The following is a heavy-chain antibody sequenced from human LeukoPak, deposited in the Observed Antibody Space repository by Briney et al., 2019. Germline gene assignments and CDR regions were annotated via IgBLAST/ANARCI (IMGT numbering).Heavy chain of an antibody. D-gene: IGHD3-10*01. V-gene: IGHV3-21*01. Sequence: GGSLRLSCAASGFTFSSYSMNWVRQAPGKGLEWVSSISSSSSYIYYADSVKGRFTISRDNAKNSLYLQMNSLRAEDTAVYYCAVAALPLILWFGERVEEGGQGTLVTVSS. CDR1: GFTFSSYS. J-gene: IGHJ4*02. CDR2: ISSSSSYI. CDR3: AVAALPLILWFGERVEE.